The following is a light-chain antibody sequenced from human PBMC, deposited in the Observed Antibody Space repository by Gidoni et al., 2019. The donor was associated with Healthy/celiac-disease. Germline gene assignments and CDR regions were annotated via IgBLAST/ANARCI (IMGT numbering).Light chain of an antibody. J-gene: IGKJ2*01. Sequence: IKLTKSPSSLSASVGARVTITCRASQSISSCLNWYQQKPGKAPKLLIYAASSLQSGVPSGFSGSGSGTDFTLTISSLQPEDFATYYCQQSYSTPETFGQXTKLEIK. V-gene: IGKV1-39*01. CDR2: AAS. CDR3: QQSYSTPET. CDR1: QSISSC.